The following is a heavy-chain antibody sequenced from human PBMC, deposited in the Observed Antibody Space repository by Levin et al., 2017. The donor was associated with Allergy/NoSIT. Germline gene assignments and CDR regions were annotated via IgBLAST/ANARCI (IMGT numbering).Heavy chain of an antibody. D-gene: IGHD3-22*01. J-gene: IGHJ4*02. Sequence: GESLKISCAASGFTFSSYAMSWVRQAPGKGLEWVSAISGSGGSTYYADSVKGRFTISRDNSKNTLYLQMNSLRAEDTAVYYCAKVVIIFDYWGQGTLVTVSS. CDR2: ISGSGGST. V-gene: IGHV3-23*01. CDR1: GFTFSSYA. CDR3: AKVVIIFDY.